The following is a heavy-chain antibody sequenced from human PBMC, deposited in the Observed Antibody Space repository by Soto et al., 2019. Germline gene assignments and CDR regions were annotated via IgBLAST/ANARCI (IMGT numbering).Heavy chain of an antibody. J-gene: IGHJ4*02. D-gene: IGHD1-1*01. CDR2: MNPNTGNS. CDR3: ARRAETNGWNGFGADKYYFDF. Sequence: ASVKVSCKASGYTFTSYDIYWVRQATGQGLEWMGWMNPNTGNSGYAQKFQGRVTMTSGTSISTAHMELSSLRSEDTAVYYCARRAETNGWNGFGADKYYFDFWGQGTLVTVSS. V-gene: IGHV1-8*01. CDR1: GYTFTSYD.